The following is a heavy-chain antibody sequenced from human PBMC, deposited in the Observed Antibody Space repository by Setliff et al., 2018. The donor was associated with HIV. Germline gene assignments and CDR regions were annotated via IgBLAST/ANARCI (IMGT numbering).Heavy chain of an antibody. J-gene: IGHJ4*02. CDR3: ARVLPRMAASSRGGFFDY. CDR1: GGSISGFY. D-gene: IGHD6-6*01. CDR2: IYDSGIT. Sequence: TSETLSLTCTVSGGSISGFYWNWIRQSAGKGLQWIGRIYDSGITKYNPSLKSRVTMSLDTSKNQFSVRLSSVSAADTAVYFCARVLPRMAASSRGGFFDYWGQGNLVTVSS. V-gene: IGHV4-4*07.